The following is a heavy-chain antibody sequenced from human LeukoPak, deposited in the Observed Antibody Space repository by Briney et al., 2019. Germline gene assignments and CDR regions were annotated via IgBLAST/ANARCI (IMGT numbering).Heavy chain of an antibody. Sequence: SVKVSCKVSGGTFSSYAISWVRQAPGQGLEWMGGIIPIFGTANYAQKFQGRVTITADESTSTAYMELSSLRSDDTALYYCARIGISARGTNFHHWGQGTLVTVSS. D-gene: IGHD6-13*01. CDR3: ARIGISARGTNFHH. V-gene: IGHV1-69*13. CDR2: IIPIFGTA. CDR1: GGTFSSYA. J-gene: IGHJ1*01.